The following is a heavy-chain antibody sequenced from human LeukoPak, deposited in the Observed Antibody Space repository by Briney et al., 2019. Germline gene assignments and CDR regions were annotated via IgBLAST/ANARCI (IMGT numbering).Heavy chain of an antibody. Sequence: GGSLRLSCGASGFTFSTFVVHGVSQAPGKGLEWVADISYDGSSKNYGDSVKGRFTISRDNSKNTVDLQMNSLRDEDTAVYHCASDVGCRGGFDRSDSWGQGTMVTVSS. CDR3: ASDVGCRGGFDRSDS. D-gene: IGHD2-15*01. CDR1: GFTFSTFV. CDR2: ISYDGSSK. V-gene: IGHV3-30-3*01. J-gene: IGHJ3*02.